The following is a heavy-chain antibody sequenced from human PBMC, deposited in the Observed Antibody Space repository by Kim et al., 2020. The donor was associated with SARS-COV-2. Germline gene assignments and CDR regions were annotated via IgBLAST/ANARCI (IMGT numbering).Heavy chain of an antibody. Sequence: VKGRFTISRDNAKNSLYLQMNSLRAEDTAVYYCARSLYCSSTSCYYGMDVWGQGTTVTVSS. J-gene: IGHJ6*02. V-gene: IGHV3-48*03. D-gene: IGHD2-2*01. CDR3: ARSLYCSSTSCYYGMDV.